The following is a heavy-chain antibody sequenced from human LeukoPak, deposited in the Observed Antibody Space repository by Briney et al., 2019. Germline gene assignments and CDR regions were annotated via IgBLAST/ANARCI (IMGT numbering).Heavy chain of an antibody. Sequence: ASVKVSCKASGYTFTGYCMHWVRQAPGQGLEWMGWINPNSGGTNYAQKFQGRVTMTRDTSISTAYMELSRLRSDDTAVYYCARVSPESYYYYGMDVWGQGTTVTVSS. CDR1: GYTFTGYC. CDR3: ARVSPESYYYYGMDV. CDR2: INPNSGGT. J-gene: IGHJ6*02. V-gene: IGHV1-2*02.